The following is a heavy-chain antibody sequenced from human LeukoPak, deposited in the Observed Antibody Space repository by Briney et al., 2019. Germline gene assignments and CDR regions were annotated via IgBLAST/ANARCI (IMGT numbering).Heavy chain of an antibody. CDR1: GGSISSGGYY. V-gene: IGHV4-31*03. J-gene: IGHJ4*02. Sequence: SETLSLTCTVSGGSISSGGYYWSWIRQHPGKGLEWIGYIYYSGSTYYNPSLESRVTISVDTSKNQFSLKLSSVTAADTAVYYCAREKYSYGFDYWGQGTLVTVSS. CDR3: AREKYSYGFDY. CDR2: IYYSGST. D-gene: IGHD5-18*01.